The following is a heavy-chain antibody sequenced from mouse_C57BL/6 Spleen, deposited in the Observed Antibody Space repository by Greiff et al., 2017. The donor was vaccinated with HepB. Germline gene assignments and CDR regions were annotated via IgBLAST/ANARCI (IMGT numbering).Heavy chain of an antibody. D-gene: IGHD1-1*01. J-gene: IGHJ1*03. CDR3: ARGYGSSYWYVDV. CDR2: ISYDGSN. Sequence: EVKLQESGPGLVKPSQSLSLTCSVSGYSITSGYYWNWIRQFPGNQLEWFGYISYDGSNNYNPSLKNRISITRDTSKNQFFLKLNSVTTEDTATYYCARGYGSSYWYVDVWGTGTTVTVSS. CDR1: GYSITSGYY. V-gene: IGHV3-6*01.